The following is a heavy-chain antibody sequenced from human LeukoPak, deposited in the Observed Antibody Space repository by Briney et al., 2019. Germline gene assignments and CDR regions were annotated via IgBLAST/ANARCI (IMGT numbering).Heavy chain of an antibody. CDR2: ISSSSSYI. V-gene: IGHV3-21*01. D-gene: IGHD3-22*01. Sequence: PGGSLRLSCAASGFTFSSYSMNWVRQAPGKGLEWVSSISSSSSYIYYADSVKGRFTISRDNAKNSLYLQMNSLRAEDTAVYYCARDVDSGYHSIGGGYWGQGTLVTVSS. CDR3: ARDVDSGYHSIGGGY. CDR1: GFTFSSYS. J-gene: IGHJ4*02.